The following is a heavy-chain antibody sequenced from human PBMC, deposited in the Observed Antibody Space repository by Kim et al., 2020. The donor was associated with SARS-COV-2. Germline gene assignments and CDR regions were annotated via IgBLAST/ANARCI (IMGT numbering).Heavy chain of an antibody. D-gene: IGHD4-17*01. CDR2: IRSKAYGGKT. Sequence: GGSLRLSCTASGFTFGDYAMSWVRQAPGKGLEWVGFIRSKAYGGKTEDAASGKGRFTISRDDTKSIAYLQMNSLKTEDTAVYYCTTDDYGGNSAHYYYYCGMDVWGQGTTVTVSS. CDR1: GFTFGDYA. CDR3: TTDDYGGNSAHYYYYCGMDV. V-gene: IGHV3-49*04. J-gene: IGHJ6*02.